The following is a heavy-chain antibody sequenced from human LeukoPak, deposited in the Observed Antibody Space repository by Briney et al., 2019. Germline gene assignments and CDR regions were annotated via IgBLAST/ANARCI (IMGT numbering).Heavy chain of an antibody. CDR3: ARGRPGLASAGTYDF. D-gene: IGHD6-13*01. CDR1: GYTFTSSD. J-gene: IGHJ4*02. V-gene: IGHV1-8*01. Sequence: GASVKVSCKASGYTFTSSDINWVRRAPGQGLEWMGWMNPNSGKTGYARKFQGRVTMTKNTSISTAYMEVSSLGYEDTAIYYCARGRPGLASAGTYDFWGQGTLITVSS. CDR2: MNPNSGKT.